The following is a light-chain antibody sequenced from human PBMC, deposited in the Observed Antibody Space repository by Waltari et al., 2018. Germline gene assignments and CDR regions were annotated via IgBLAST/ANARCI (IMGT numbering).Light chain of an antibody. CDR3: QQYNNWPPIT. V-gene: IGKV3-15*01. CDR2: GAS. Sequence: EIVRTQSPATLSVSPGERATLSGRASQSVSSNLARYRQKPGQAPRLLIYGASTRATGIPARFSGSGSGTEFTLTISSLQSEDFAVYYCQQYNNWPPITFGQGTRLEIK. J-gene: IGKJ5*01. CDR1: QSVSSN.